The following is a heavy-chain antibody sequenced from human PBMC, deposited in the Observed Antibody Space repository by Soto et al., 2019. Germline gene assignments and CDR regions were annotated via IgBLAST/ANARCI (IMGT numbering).Heavy chain of an antibody. CDR1: GGSISSSSW. Sequence: HLQESGPGLVKPSGTLSLTCYVSGGSISSSSWWTWVRQSPGKGLEWIGEIYHAGSPNYNPSFQSRVTILADKSKNHFSLRLTSVTAADTAIYYCARGLSFRGDFDVWGQGTTVTVSS. CDR3: ARGLSFRGDFDV. V-gene: IGHV4-4*02. J-gene: IGHJ3*01. D-gene: IGHD2-21*02. CDR2: IYHAGSP.